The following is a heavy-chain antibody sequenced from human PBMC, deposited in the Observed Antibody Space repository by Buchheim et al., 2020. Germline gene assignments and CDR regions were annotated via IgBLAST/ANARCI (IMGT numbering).Heavy chain of an antibody. J-gene: IGHJ5*02. CDR3: ASLPQPYGDNWFDP. V-gene: IGHV4-34*01. CDR2: INHSGST. Sequence: QVQLQQWGAGLLKPSETLSLTCAVYGGSFSGYYWSWIRQPPGKGLEWIGEINHSGSTNYNPSLKSRVTISVDTSKNQVSLKLSSVTAADTAVYYCASLPQPYGDNWFDPWGQGTL. CDR1: GGSFSGYY. D-gene: IGHD4-17*01.